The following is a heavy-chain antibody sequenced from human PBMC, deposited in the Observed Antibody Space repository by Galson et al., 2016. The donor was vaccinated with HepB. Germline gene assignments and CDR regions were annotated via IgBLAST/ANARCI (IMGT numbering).Heavy chain of an antibody. CDR3: AIRSGNYGWFDA. J-gene: IGHJ5*02. D-gene: IGHD1-26*01. Sequence: QSGAEVKKPGESLKISCQGSGYSFSSYWIGWVRQMPGKGLEWMGVIFPGDSDTRYSPSFQGQVTISADKSISTAYLHWTSLKAAATAMYFCAIRSGNYGWFDAWGQGALVTVSS. V-gene: IGHV5-51*03. CDR2: IFPGDSDT. CDR1: GYSFSSYW.